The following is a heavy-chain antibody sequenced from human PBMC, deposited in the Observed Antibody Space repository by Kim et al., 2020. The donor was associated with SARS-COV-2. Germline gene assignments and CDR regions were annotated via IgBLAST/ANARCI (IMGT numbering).Heavy chain of an antibody. D-gene: IGHD6-13*01. V-gene: IGHV3-30*03. J-gene: IGHJ5*02. Sequence: GGSLRLSCAASGFTFSSYGMHWVRQAPGKGLEWVAVISYDGSNKYYADSVKGRFTISRDNSKNTLYLQMNSLRAEDTAVYYCATGEIYSSSWRHRPPWFDPWGQGTLVTVSS. CDR2: ISYDGSNK. CDR3: ATGEIYSSSWRHRPPWFDP. CDR1: GFTFSSYG.